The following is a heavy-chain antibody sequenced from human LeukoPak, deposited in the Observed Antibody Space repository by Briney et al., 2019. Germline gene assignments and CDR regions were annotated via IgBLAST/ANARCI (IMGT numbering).Heavy chain of an antibody. CDR1: GGSVDSSDYY. Sequence: PSQTLSLTCTVSGGSVDSSDYYWTWIRQPPGKGLEWIGYIYHSGSTYYNPSLKSRVTISVDRSKNQFSLKLSSVTAADTAVYYCARGVGSPNAIFDYWGQGTLVTVSS. J-gene: IGHJ4*02. CDR2: IYHSGST. D-gene: IGHD1-1*01. CDR3: ARGVGSPNAIFDY. V-gene: IGHV4-30-2*01.